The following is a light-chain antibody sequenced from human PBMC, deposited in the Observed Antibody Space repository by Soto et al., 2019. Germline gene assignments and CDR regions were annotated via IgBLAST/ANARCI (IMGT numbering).Light chain of an antibody. Sequence: DIVLTQSPDSLAVSLGERATINCKSSQRVLYSSNNQNYLTWYQQKPGQPPKLLIYWASTRESVVPDRFSGSGSGTDFTITISSIKADDVAVYCCQQYYRPRQFGQGTKVKIK. CDR2: WAS. J-gene: IGKJ1*01. CDR1: QRVLYSSNNQNY. V-gene: IGKV4-1*01. CDR3: QQYYRPRQ.